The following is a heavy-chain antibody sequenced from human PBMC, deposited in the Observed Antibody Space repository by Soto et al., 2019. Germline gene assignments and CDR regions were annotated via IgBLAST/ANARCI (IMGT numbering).Heavy chain of an antibody. V-gene: IGHV1-2*02. CDR2: INPNSGGT. J-gene: IGHJ3*02. CDR1: GYTFTGYY. Sequence: ASVKVSCKASGYTFTGYYMHWVRQAPGQGLEWMGWINPNSGGTNYAQKFQGRVTMTRDTSISTAYMELSRLRSDDTAVYYCASSSTYYDFWSAHLTGAFDIWGQGTMVPVSS. D-gene: IGHD3-3*01. CDR3: ASSSTYYDFWSAHLTGAFDI.